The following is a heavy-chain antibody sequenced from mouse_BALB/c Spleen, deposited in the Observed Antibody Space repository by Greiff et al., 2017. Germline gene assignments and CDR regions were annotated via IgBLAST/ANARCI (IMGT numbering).Heavy chain of an antibody. V-gene: IGHV4-1*02. J-gene: IGHJ1*01. CDR2: INPDSSTI. D-gene: IGHD2-3*01. Sequence: EVQRVESGGGLVQPGGSLKLSCAASGFDLSRYWMSWVRQAPGKGLEWIGEINPDSSTINYTPSLKDKFIISRDNAKNTLYLQMSKVRSEDTALYYCARGDGYYVYWYFDVWGAGTTVTVSS. CDR1: GFDLSRYW. CDR3: ARGDGYYVYWYFDV.